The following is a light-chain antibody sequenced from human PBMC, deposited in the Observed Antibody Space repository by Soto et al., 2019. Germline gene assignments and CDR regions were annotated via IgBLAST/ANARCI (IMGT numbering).Light chain of an antibody. CDR2: YDD. V-gene: IGLV1-36*01. J-gene: IGLJ3*02. CDR3: TGWDDILNSWV. CDR1: SSNIGNNA. Sequence: QSVLTQPPSVSGAPRQRVTISCSGSSSNIGNNAVNWYQQLPGKAPKLLIYYDDLLPSGVSDRFSGSKSGTSASPAISGLLYADEADYYCTGWDDILNSWVFGGGTKLTVL.